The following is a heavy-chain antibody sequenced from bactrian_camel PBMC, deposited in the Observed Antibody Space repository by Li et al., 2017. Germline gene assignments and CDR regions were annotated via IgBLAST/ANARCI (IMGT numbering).Heavy chain of an antibody. V-gene: IGHV3S55*01. D-gene: IGHD6*01. CDR2: IKRDGST. Sequence: HVQLVESGGGSVQAGASLRLSCAASGYTYGSCYMGWYRQVPGKERELVSTIKRDGSTDYADSVKGRFTISQDNSKNTVYLQMNSLKPEDTAMYYCNTVGGGWCDPHADNYWGQGTQVTDS. CDR3: NTVGGGWCDPHADNY. J-gene: IGHJ4*01. CDR1: GYTYGSCY.